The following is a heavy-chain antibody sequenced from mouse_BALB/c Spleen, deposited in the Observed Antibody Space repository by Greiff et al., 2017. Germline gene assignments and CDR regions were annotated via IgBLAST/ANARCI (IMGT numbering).Heavy chain of an antibody. CDR3: ARNYGSSYDAMDY. V-gene: IGHV3-8*02. CDR1: GDSITSGY. J-gene: IGHJ4*01. D-gene: IGHD1-1*01. Sequence: VQLKESGPSLVKPSQTLSLTCSVTGDSITSGYWNWIRKFPGNKLEYMGYISYSGSTYYNPSLKSRISNTRDTSKNQYYLQLNSVTTEDTATYYCARNYGSSYDAMDYWGQGTSVTVSS. CDR2: ISYSGST.